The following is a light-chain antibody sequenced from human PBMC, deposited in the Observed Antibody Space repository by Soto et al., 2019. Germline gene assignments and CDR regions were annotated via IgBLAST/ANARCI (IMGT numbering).Light chain of an antibody. CDR2: DVS. CDR3: TSYTSSFTYV. J-gene: IGLJ1*01. V-gene: IGLV2-14*03. CDR1: SSDVGGYNF. Sequence: QSALTQPASVSGSPGQSITISCTGTSSDVGGYNFVSWYQHHPGKAPKLIIYDVSNRPSGVSNRFSGSKSGNTASLTISGLQDEDEADYYCTSYTSSFTYVFGTGTKLTVL.